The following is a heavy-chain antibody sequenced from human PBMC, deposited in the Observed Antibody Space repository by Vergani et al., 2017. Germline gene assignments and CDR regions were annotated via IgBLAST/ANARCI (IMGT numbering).Heavy chain of an antibody. Sequence: QVQLVQSGAEVKKPGSSVKVSCKASGGTFSSYAIRWVRQAPGQGLEWMGGIIPIFGTANYAQKFQGRVTITADESTSTAYMELSSLRSEDTAVYYCARSHGSGSYYNPADWFDPWGQGTLVTVSS. V-gene: IGHV1-69*01. D-gene: IGHD3-10*01. J-gene: IGHJ5*02. CDR2: IIPIFGTA. CDR3: ARSHGSGSYYNPADWFDP. CDR1: GGTFSSYA.